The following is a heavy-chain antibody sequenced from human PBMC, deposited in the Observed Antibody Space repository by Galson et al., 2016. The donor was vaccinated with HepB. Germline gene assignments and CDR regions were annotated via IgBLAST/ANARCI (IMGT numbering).Heavy chain of an antibody. J-gene: IGHJ5*02. D-gene: IGHD4-17*01. CDR1: GFTFENYA. CDR2: ITWNSGSK. CDR3: AKGFYGDFPSWFDP. Sequence: SLRLSCAASGFTFENYAMHWVRQVPGTGLEWVSSITWNSGSKGYADSVKGRFTISRDNAKNSLYLQMNSLRPEDTALDYCAKGFYGDFPSWFDPWGQGTLVTVSS. V-gene: IGHV3-9*01.